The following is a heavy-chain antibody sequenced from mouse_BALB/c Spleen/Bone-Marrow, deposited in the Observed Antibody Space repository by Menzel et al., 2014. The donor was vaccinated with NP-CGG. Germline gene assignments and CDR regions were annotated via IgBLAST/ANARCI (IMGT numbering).Heavy chain of an antibody. Sequence: EVKLVESGPELVKPGASVKISCKASGYTFTDYNMHWVKQSHGKSLEWIGYIYPYNGGTGYNQKFKSKATLTVDNSSSTAYMELRSLTSEDSAVYYCARESSAGCYFDYWGQGTTLTVSS. D-gene: IGHD3-2*02. CDR1: GYTFTDYN. J-gene: IGHJ2*01. V-gene: IGHV1S29*02. CDR3: ARESSAGCYFDY. CDR2: IYPYNGGT.